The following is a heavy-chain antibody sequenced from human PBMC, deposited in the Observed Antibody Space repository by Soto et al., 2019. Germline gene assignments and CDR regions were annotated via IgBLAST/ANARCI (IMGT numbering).Heavy chain of an antibody. CDR3: GRGRRYSSSGGGMDV. J-gene: IGHJ6*02. Sequence: PSQTLSRTCAISGDSVSSNRAAWNCIRQSPSRGLEWLGRTYYRSKWYNDYAVSVKGRITINPDTYKNQFSLRLNSVTPVDTAVYCCGRGRRYSSSGGGMDVWCQGTSVTVSS. CDR2: TYYRSKWYN. D-gene: IGHD6-6*01. V-gene: IGHV6-1*01. CDR1: GDSVSSNRAA.